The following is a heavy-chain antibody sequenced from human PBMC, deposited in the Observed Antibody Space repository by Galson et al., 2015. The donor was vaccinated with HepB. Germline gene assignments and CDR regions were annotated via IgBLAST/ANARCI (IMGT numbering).Heavy chain of an antibody. V-gene: IGHV1-69*13. J-gene: IGHJ3*02. CDR1: GGTFSSYA. D-gene: IGHD4-17*01. CDR2: IIPIFGTA. Sequence: SVKVSCKASGGTFSSYAISWVRQAPGQGLEWMGGIIPIFGTANYAQKFQGRVTITADESTSTAYMELSSLRSEDTAVYYCARSYGDYLYAFDIWGQGTMVTASS. CDR3: ARSYGDYLYAFDI.